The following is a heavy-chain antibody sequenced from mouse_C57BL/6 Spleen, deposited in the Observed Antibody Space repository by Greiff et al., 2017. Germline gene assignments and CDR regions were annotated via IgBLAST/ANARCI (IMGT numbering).Heavy chain of an antibody. V-gene: IGHV1-64*01. CDR1: GYTFTSYW. CDR2: IHPNSGST. J-gene: IGHJ1*03. Sequence: QVQLQQPGAELVKPGASVQLSCKASGYTFTSYWMHWVKQRPGQGLEWIGMIHPNSGSTNYNEKFQSKATLTVDKSSSTAYMQLSSLTSEDSAVYCCASLTTVVAPDVWGTGTTVTVSS. D-gene: IGHD1-1*01. CDR3: ASLTTVVAPDV.